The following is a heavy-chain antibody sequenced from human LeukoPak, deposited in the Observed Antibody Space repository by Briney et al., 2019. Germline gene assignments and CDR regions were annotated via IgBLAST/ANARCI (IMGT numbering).Heavy chain of an antibody. D-gene: IGHD3-22*01. V-gene: IGHV3-23*01. CDR3: AKGDYYDSSGYLDF. CDR1: GFTFSSYA. J-gene: IGHJ4*02. Sequence: GGSLRLSCTASGFTFSSYAMSWVRQAPGKGLEWVSAISGSGGSTYYADSVKGRFTISRDNSKNTLYLQMNSLRADDTAVYYCAKGDYYDSSGYLDFWGQGTLVTVSS. CDR2: ISGSGGST.